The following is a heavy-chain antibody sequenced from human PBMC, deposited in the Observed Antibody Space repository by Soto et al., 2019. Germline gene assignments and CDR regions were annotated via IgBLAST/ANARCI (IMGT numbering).Heavy chain of an antibody. D-gene: IGHD3-16*01. Sequence: GSLRLSCAASGFTFSSYAMSWVRQAPGKGLEWVSAISGSDNITYYADSVKGRFTISRDNSKNTLHLQMNNLRAEDTAVYYCAKDPRGGPYWGQGTLVTVSS. CDR1: GFTFSSYA. V-gene: IGHV3-23*01. J-gene: IGHJ4*02. CDR2: ISGSDNIT. CDR3: AKDPRGGPY.